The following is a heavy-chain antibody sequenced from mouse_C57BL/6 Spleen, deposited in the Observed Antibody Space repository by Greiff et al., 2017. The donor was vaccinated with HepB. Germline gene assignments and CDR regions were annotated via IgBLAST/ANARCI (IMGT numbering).Heavy chain of an antibody. Sequence: QVQLKESGPGLVAPSQSLSTTCTVSGFSLTSYGVDWVRQPPGKGLEWLGVIWGGGSTNYNSALMSRLSISKDNSKGQVFLKMNSLQTDDTAMYYCAKHGRTTMIRDWYFDVWGTGTTVTVSS. CDR3: AKHGRTTMIRDWYFDV. V-gene: IGHV2-9*01. CDR2: IWGGGST. D-gene: IGHD2-4*01. CDR1: GFSLTSYG. J-gene: IGHJ1*03.